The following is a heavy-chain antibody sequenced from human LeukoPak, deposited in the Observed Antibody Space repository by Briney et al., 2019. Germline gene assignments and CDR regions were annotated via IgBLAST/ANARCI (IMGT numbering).Heavy chain of an antibody. CDR3: ASDYGDYKTLYYMDV. J-gene: IGHJ6*03. CDR2: IIPIFGTA. CDR1: GGTFSSYA. V-gene: IGHV1-69*06. D-gene: IGHD4-17*01. Sequence: SVKVSCKASGGTFSSYAISWVRQAPGQGLEWMGGIIPIFGTANYAQKFQGRVTITADRSTSTAYMELSSLRSEDTAVYYCASDYGDYKTLYYMDVWGKGTTVTVSS.